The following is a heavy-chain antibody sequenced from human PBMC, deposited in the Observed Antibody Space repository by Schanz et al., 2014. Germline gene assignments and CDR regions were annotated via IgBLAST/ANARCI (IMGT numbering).Heavy chain of an antibody. CDR3: ARRDNYLSAFDI. Sequence: QLQLQESGPGLVKPSETLSLTCPVSGASISGSSDYWGWIRQSPGKGLEWIGNIYYTGTTYYNPSHKGRVSISVDPPNNQASLKLPSVPAADTAVFYCARRDNYLSAFDIWGQGTMVTVSS. D-gene: IGHD4-4*01. CDR1: GASISGSSDY. CDR2: IYYTGTT. V-gene: IGHV4-39*01. J-gene: IGHJ3*02.